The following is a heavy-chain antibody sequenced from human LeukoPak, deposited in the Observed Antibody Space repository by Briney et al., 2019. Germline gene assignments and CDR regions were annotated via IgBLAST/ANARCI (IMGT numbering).Heavy chain of an antibody. CDR3: ARDFGVVILGGRVDP. J-gene: IGHJ5*02. CDR2: INAGNGNT. D-gene: IGHD3-3*01. CDR1: GYTFTSYA. Sequence: GASVKVSCEDSGYTFTSYAMHWVRQAPGQRLEWMGWINAGNGNTKYSQKFQGRVTITRDTSASTAYMELSSLRSDDTAVYYCARDFGVVILGGRVDPWGQGTLVTVSS. V-gene: IGHV1-3*01.